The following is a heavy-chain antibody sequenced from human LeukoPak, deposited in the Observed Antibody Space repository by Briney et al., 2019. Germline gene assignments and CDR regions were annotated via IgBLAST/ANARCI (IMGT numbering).Heavy chain of an antibody. CDR1: GGTFSSYA. CDR2: IIPIFGTA. J-gene: IGHJ4*02. V-gene: IGHV1-69*05. D-gene: IGHD3-16*01. Sequence: ASVKVSCKASGGTFSSYATSWVRQAPGQGLEWMGGIIPIFGTANYAQNFQGRATMTRDTSTSTVYMELRSLRSEDTAIYYCAKLATSDTGETYWGQGTLVTVSS. CDR3: AKLATSDTGETY.